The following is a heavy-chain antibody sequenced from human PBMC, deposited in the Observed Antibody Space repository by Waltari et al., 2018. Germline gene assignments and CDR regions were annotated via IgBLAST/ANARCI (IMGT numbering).Heavy chain of an antibody. Sequence: QVQLVESGGGVVQPGRSLRLSCAASGFPFSSYGMHWVRTAPGKGLEWVAVIWYDGSNKYYADAVKGRFTISRDDSKNTLYLQMNSLRAEDTAMYYCAKDYGPYCGGDCQITMHLDYWGQGTLVTVSS. CDR1: GFPFSSYG. CDR3: AKDYGPYCGGDCQITMHLDY. CDR2: IWYDGSNK. J-gene: IGHJ4*02. D-gene: IGHD2-21*01. V-gene: IGHV3-30*18.